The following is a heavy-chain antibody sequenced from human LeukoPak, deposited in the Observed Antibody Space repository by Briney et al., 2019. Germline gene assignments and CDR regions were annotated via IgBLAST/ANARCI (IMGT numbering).Heavy chain of an antibody. D-gene: IGHD6-13*01. Sequence: PGGSLRLSCAASGFTFSNYWMHWVRQAPGKGLVWVSRISQDGSITNYAESVKGRFTISRDNAKNTLYLQMNSLRAEDTAVYHCARGLSDSWFYFASWGQGTLVTVSS. CDR3: ARGLSDSWFYFAS. CDR1: GFTFSNYW. V-gene: IGHV3-74*01. CDR2: ISQDGSIT. J-gene: IGHJ4*02.